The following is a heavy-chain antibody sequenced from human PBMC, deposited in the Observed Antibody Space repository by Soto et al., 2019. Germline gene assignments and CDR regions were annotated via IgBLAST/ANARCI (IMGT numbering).Heavy chain of an antibody. CDR3: ARTRSYYDSSGYYYYFDY. D-gene: IGHD3-22*01. Sequence: GSGPTLVNPTETLTLTCTVSGFSLSNARMGVSWIRQPPGKALEWLAHIFSNDEKSYSTSLKSRLTISKDTSKSQVVLTMTNMDPVDTATYYCARTRSYYDSSGYYYYFDYWGQGTLVTVSS. J-gene: IGHJ4*02. CDR2: IFSNDEK. V-gene: IGHV2-26*01. CDR1: GFSLSNARMG.